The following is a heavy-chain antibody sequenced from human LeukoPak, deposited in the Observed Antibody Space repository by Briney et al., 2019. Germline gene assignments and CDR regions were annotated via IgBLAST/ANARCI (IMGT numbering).Heavy chain of an antibody. V-gene: IGHV3-21*01. CDR3: ARVDCSSISCPLDY. Sequence: GSLRLSCAASGFTFSSYNMNWVRQTPGQGLEWVSSITSGSSHIYYADSVKGRFTISRDNAKSSLYLQMNSLRAEDTAVYYCARVDCSSISCPLDYWGQGTLVTVSS. J-gene: IGHJ4*02. CDR1: GFTFSSYN. CDR2: ITSGSSHI. D-gene: IGHD2-2*01.